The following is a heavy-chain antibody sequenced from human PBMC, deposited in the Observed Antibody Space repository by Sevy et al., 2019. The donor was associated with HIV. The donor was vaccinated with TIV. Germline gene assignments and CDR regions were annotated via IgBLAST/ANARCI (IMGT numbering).Heavy chain of an antibody. CDR1: GFTFSSYA. Sequence: GGSLRLSCAASGFTFSSYAMSWVRQAPGKGLEWVSAISGSGGSTYYADSVKGGLTMSRDNSKNTLNLQMNSLRAEDTAVYYCAKDHIVVVVAATPGFDAFDIWGQGTMVTVS. CDR3: AKDHIVVVVAATPGFDAFDI. CDR2: ISGSGGST. D-gene: IGHD2-15*01. V-gene: IGHV3-23*01. J-gene: IGHJ3*02.